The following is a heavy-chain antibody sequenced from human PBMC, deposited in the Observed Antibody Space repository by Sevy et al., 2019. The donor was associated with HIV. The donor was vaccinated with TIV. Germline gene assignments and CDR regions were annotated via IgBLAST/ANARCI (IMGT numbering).Heavy chain of an antibody. D-gene: IGHD6-19*01. CDR2: IFSSGST. CDR1: GFTVNDKY. CDR3: VSVLFSYRSGWSYFDY. J-gene: IGHJ4*02. V-gene: IGHV3-66*02. Sequence: GGSLRLSCAISGFTVNDKYIIWVRQAPGKGLEWVSVIFSSGSTYYADSAKGRFTISRDNSKNTADLELNSVRAEDTAVYYVVSVLFSYRSGWSYFDYWGQGTLVTVSS.